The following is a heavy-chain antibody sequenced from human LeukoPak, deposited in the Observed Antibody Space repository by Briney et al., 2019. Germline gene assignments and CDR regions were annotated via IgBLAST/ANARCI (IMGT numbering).Heavy chain of an antibody. Sequence: ASVKVSCKASGYTFTGYYMHWVRQAPGQGLEWMGWINPNSGGTNYAQKFQGRVTMTRDTSISTAYMELSRLRSDDTAVYYCARDVVSGYYGASWFDPWGQGTLATVSS. J-gene: IGHJ5*02. V-gene: IGHV1-2*02. CDR2: INPNSGGT. D-gene: IGHD3-22*01. CDR3: ARDVVSGYYGASWFDP. CDR1: GYTFTGYY.